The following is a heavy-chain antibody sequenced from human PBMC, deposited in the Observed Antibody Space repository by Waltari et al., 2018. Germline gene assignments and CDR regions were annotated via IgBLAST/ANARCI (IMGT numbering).Heavy chain of an antibody. V-gene: IGHV3-30*18. CDR2: ISYDGSNK. J-gene: IGHJ4*02. CDR1: GFTFSSYG. D-gene: IGHD2-2*01. Sequence: QVQLVESGGGVVQPGSSLRLSCAASGFTFSSYGMHWVRQAPGKGLEWVAVISYDGSNKYYADSVKGRFTISRDNSKNTLYLQMNSLRAEDTAVYYCAKDLGYCSSTSCSYFDYWGQGTLVTVSS. CDR3: AKDLGYCSSTSCSYFDY.